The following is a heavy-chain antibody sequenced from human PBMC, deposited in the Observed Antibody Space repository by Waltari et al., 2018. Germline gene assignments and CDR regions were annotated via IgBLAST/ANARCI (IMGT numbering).Heavy chain of an antibody. CDR2: ISYDGSNK. J-gene: IGHJ4*02. Sequence: QVQLVESGGGVVQPGRSLRLSCAASGFTFSSYAMHWVRQAPGKGLEWVAVISYDGSNKYNADSGKGRFTISRDNSKNTLYLQMNSLRAEDTAVYYCARDEESNSYGQLGIDYWGQGTLVTVSS. V-gene: IGHV3-30*01. CDR1: GFTFSSYA. CDR3: ARDEESNSYGQLGIDY. D-gene: IGHD5-18*01.